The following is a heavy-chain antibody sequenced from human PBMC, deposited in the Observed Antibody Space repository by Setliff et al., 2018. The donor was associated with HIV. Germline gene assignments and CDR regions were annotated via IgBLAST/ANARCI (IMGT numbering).Heavy chain of an antibody. CDR1: GFVFSVSA. CDR3: TTDWGGGGGAPLDP. V-gene: IGHV3-73*01. CDR2: IRSEAKSYAT. Sequence: GGSLRLSCAASGFVFSVSAIHWVRQASGKGLEWVGRIRSEAKSYATAYTASVKGRFTISRDDSKNTLYLQMNNLKTEDTAMYYCTTDWGGGGGAPLDPWGQGTLVTVSS. J-gene: IGHJ5*02. D-gene: IGHD2-21*01.